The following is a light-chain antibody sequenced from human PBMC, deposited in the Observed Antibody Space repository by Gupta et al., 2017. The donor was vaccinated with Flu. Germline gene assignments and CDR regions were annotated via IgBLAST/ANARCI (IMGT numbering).Light chain of an antibody. CDR1: QSTSDF. J-gene: IGKJ1*01. Sequence: SASVGNKITITCQASQSTSDFINWYQQKSGKAPKLLIYAASTLHSGVPSRFSGGGSGTLSTLTISSLQPEDSATYYCQQSRSFGPGTKVEIK. CDR3: QQSRS. CDR2: AAS. V-gene: IGKV1-39*01.